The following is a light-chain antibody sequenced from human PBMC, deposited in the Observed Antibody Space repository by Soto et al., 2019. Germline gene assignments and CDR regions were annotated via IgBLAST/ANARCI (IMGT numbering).Light chain of an antibody. CDR3: QQSYSTPRT. CDR2: GAS. Sequence: DIQMTQSPSSLSASVGDRVTITCQASQDISNYLNWYQQKPGKAPKLLIYGASNLETGVPSRFSGSGSGTDFTFTVSSLQPEDIATYYCQQSYSTPRTFGQGTKVDIK. V-gene: IGKV1-33*01. CDR1: QDISNY. J-gene: IGKJ1*01.